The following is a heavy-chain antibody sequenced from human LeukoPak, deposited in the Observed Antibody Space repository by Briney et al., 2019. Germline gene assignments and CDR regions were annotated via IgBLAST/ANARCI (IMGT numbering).Heavy chain of an antibody. CDR2: ISGSGGTA. CDR3: AKENYPFLGELSPIDY. D-gene: IGHD3-16*02. J-gene: IGHJ4*02. Sequence: GGSLRLSCAASGFTFSIYAMSWVRQAPGKGLEWVSAISGSGGTAYYADSVKGRFTISRDNSKNTLYLQMNSLRAEDTAVYYCAKENYPFLGELSPIDYWGQGTLVTVSS. CDR1: GFTFSIYA. V-gene: IGHV3-23*01.